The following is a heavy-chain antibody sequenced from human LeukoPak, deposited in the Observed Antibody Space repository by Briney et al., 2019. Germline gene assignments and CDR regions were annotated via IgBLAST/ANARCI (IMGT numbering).Heavy chain of an antibody. J-gene: IGHJ4*02. D-gene: IGHD5-24*01. CDR1: GGSMSSYY. V-gene: IGHV4-59*08. Sequence: PSETLSLTCTVSGGSMSSYYWSWIRQPPGKGVGWIGYIYYSGSTKYNPSLKSRVTISVDTSKNQFSLKLSSVTAADTAVYYCARGARAGYNLEPFDYWGQGTLVTVSS. CDR2: IYYSGST. CDR3: ARGARAGYNLEPFDY.